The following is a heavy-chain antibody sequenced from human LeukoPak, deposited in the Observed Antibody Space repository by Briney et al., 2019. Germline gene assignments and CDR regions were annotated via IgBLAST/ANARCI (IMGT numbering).Heavy chain of an antibody. V-gene: IGHV1-18*01. CDR2: ISAYNGNT. D-gene: IGHD2-2*01. CDR3: ARGFVVVPAANAFDI. Sequence: GASVKVSCKASGYTFTSYGISWVRQAPGQGLEWMGWISAYNGNTNYAQKLQGRVTMTTDTSTSTAYMELRSLRSDDTAVYYCARGFVVVPAANAFDIWGQGTMVTVSS. J-gene: IGHJ3*02. CDR1: GYTFTSYG.